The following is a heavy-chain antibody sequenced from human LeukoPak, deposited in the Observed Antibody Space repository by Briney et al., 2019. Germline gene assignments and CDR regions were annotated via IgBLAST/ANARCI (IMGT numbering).Heavy chain of an antibody. CDR1: GFTFSSYA. J-gene: IGHJ6*03. CDR2: ISGSGGST. D-gene: IGHD5-12*01. CDR3: ANGGYSGYDPLNYYYYMDV. V-gene: IGHV3-23*01. Sequence: GGSLRLSCAASGFTFSSYAMSWVRQAPGKGLEWVSAISGSGGSTYYADSVKGRFTISRDNSKNTLYLQMNSLRAEDTAVYYCANGGYSGYDPLNYYYYMDVWGKGTTVTVSS.